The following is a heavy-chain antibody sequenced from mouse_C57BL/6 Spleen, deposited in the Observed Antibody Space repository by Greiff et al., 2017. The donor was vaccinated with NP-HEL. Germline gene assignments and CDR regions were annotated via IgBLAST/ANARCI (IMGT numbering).Heavy chain of an antibody. CDR1: GYAFTNYL. J-gene: IGHJ2*01. CDR2: INPGSGGT. CDR3: ARLTGTLIDD. D-gene: IGHD4-1*01. Sequence: QVQLQQSGAELVRPGTSVKVSCKASGYAFTNYLIEWVKQRPGQGLEWIGVINPGSGGTNYNEKFKGKATLTADKSSSTAYMQLSSLTSEDSAVYFCARLTGTLIDDWGQGTTRTVSS. V-gene: IGHV1-54*01.